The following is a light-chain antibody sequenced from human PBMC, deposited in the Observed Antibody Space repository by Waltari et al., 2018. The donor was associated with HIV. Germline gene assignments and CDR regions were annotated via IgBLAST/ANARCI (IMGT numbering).Light chain of an antibody. CDR3: QQSYSTLSWT. J-gene: IGKJ1*01. Sequence: EIVLTQSPATLSLSPGERATLSCRASQSVSTYLAWYQQKPGQAPRLLIYDASNRATGIPARFSGSGSETDFTLLISSLEPEDCAVYYCQQSYSTLSWTFGQGTKVEIK. V-gene: IGKV3-11*01. CDR2: DAS. CDR1: QSVSTY.